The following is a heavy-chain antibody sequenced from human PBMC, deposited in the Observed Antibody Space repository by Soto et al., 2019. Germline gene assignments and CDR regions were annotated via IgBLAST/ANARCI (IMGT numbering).Heavy chain of an antibody. CDR3: ARDLDIGMDV. CDR1: SGSISSSDYY. V-gene: IGHV4-30-4*01. D-gene: IGHD2-2*03. CDR2: INYSGRT. Sequence: SETLSLTCSVSSGSISSSDYYWSLIRQPPGKGLEWIGYINYSGRTYYKPSLKSRLSMSIDTSKNQFSLRLTSVTVADTAVYYCARDLDIGMDVWGQGTTVTVSS. J-gene: IGHJ6*02.